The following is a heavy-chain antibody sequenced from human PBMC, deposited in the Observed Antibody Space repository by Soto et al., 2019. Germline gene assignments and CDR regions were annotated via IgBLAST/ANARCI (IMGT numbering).Heavy chain of an antibody. D-gene: IGHD3-10*01. Sequence: SETLSLTCTVSGGSFNSGNYYWGWIRQPPGKGLEWIGSRSPHYSGSTYYNPSLKSRVTISVDTSKNQISLKLSSVTAADTGVYYCARLWVGERPPDYWGRGTLVTVSS. CDR3: ARLWVGERPPDY. CDR2: RSPHYSGST. CDR1: GGSFNSGNYY. V-gene: IGHV4-39*01. J-gene: IGHJ4*02.